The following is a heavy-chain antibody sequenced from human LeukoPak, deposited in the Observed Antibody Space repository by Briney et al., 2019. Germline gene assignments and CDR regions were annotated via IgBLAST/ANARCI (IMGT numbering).Heavy chain of an antibody. V-gene: IGHV3-33*01. CDR1: GFTFSSYG. CDR2: IWYDGSNK. D-gene: IGHD6-19*01. CDR3: AREGDSSGWDTFDY. Sequence: PGRSLRLSCAASGFTFSSYGMHWVRQAPGKGLEWVAVIWYDGSNKYYADSVKGRFTISRDNSKNTLYLQMNSLRAEDTAVYYCAREGDSSGWDTFDYWGQGTLVTVSS. J-gene: IGHJ4*02.